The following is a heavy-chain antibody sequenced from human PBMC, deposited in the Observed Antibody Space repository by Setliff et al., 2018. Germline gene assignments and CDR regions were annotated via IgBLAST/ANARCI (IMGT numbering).Heavy chain of an antibody. CDR3: ARGDYSNPCDY. J-gene: IGHJ4*02. V-gene: IGHV1-46*01. CDR1: GYIFTSYY. Sequence: ASVKVSCKASGYIFTSYYIHWVRRAPGQGLEWMGLFNPSGGSTKYAEKFQGRVTLTRDTSTSTVYLDLSSLRFEDTAIYYCARGDYSNPCDYWGQGTLGTVS. D-gene: IGHD4-4*01. CDR2: FNPSGGST.